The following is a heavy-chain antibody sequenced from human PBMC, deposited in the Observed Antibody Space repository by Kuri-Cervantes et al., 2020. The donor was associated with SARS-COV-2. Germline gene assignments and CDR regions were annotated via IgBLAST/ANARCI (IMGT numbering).Heavy chain of an antibody. J-gene: IGHJ3*02. CDR2: IYTSGST. D-gene: IGHD3-16*02. V-gene: IGHV4-4*07. CDR1: GGSISSYY. CDR3: ARDPLGITFGGVIVDAFVI. Sequence: SETLSLTCTVSGGSISSYYWSWIRQPAGKGLEWIGRIYTSGSTNYNPSLKSRVTMSVDTSKNQFSLKLSSVTAADTAVYYCARDPLGITFGGVIVDAFVIWGPGTMVT.